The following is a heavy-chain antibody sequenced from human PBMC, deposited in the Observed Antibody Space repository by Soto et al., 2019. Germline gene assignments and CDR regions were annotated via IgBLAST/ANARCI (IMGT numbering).Heavy chain of an antibody. J-gene: IGHJ5*02. CDR1: GGSVSSGSYY. Sequence: SETLSLTCTVSGGSVSSGSYYWSWIRQPPGKGLEWIGYIYYSGSTNYNPSLKSRVTISVDTSKNQFSLKLSSVTAADTAVYYCARVWDDYSNGLSFCFDPWGQGTLVTVSS. CDR3: ARVWDDYSNGLSFCFDP. CDR2: IYYSGST. V-gene: IGHV4-61*01. D-gene: IGHD4-4*01.